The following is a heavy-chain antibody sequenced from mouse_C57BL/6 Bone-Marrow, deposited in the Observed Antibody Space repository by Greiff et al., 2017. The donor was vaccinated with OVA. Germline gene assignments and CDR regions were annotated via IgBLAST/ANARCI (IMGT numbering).Heavy chain of an antibody. D-gene: IGHD1-1*01. CDR1: EYEFTSYC. CDR3: ARHDYGSSYDDFDD. Sequence: EVQLLESGGGLVQPGESLKLSCEAYEYEFTSYCMSWVRQTPEKWLEWVAAINSDGGSTYYPDTMERQSNITRDKTKNTLYLQMSSLRSEDTALYYCARHDYGSSYDDFDDWGKGTTVTAAS. V-gene: IGHV5-2*01. CDR2: INSDGGST. J-gene: IGHJ2*01.